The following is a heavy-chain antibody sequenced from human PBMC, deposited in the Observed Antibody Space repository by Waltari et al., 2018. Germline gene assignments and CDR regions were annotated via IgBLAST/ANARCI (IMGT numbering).Heavy chain of an antibody. V-gene: IGHV4-34*01. Sequence: QVQLQQWGAGLLNPSETLSLTCAVYGGSFSGYYWSWIRQPPGKGLEWIGEINHSGSTNYNPSLKSRVTISVDTSKNQFSLKLSSVTAADTAVYYCARVKRQQLVQAYYYYGMDVWGQGTTVTVSS. CDR3: ARVKRQQLVQAYYYYGMDV. CDR1: GGSFSGYY. CDR2: INHSGST. D-gene: IGHD6-13*01. J-gene: IGHJ6*02.